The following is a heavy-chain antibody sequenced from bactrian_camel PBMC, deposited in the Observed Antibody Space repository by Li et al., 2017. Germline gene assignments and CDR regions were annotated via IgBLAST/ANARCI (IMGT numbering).Heavy chain of an antibody. CDR2: IYTGGGIA. J-gene: IGHJ4*01. D-gene: IGHD3*01. CDR1: GYINKDYS. CDR3: AVDRAVGRSYGCSPQQERFFY. Sequence: DVQLVESGGGSVQAGASLRLSCAAAGYINKDYSLGWFRQVPGKEREGVAAIYTGGGIAHYADSVKGRFTISIDDAKNTLYLTMNYLKPDDTAIYYCAVDRAVGRSYGCSPQQERFFYWGQGTQVTVS. V-gene: IGHV3S31*01.